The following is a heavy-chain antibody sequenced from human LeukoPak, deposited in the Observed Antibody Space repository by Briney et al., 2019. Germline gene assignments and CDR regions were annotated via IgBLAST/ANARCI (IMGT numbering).Heavy chain of an antibody. CDR2: INPNSGGT. D-gene: IGHD6-25*01. V-gene: IGHV1-2*02. J-gene: IGHJ6*03. CDR1: GYTFTGYY. CDR3: ARLAAAASDYYYYYMDV. Sequence: AASVKVSCKASGYTFTGYYMHWVRQAPGQGLEWMGWINPNSGGTNYAQKFQGRVTMTRDTSISTAYVELSRLRSDDTAVYYCARLAAAASDYYYYYMDVWGKGTTVTVSS.